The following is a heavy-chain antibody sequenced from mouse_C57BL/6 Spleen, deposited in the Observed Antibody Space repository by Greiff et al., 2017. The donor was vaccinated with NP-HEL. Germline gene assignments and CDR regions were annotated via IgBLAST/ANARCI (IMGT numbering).Heavy chain of an antibody. V-gene: IGHV2-5*01. D-gene: IGHD1-1*01. CDR1: GFSLTSYG. CDR2: IWRGGST. J-gene: IGHJ4*01. CDR3: AKHGSSPYYAMDY. Sequence: VQLQQSGPGLVQPSQSLSITCTVSGFSLTSYGVHWVRQSPGKGLEWLGVIWRGGSTDYNAAFMSRLSITKENSKSQVFFRMNSLQADDTAIYYCAKHGSSPYYAMDYWGQGTSVTVSS.